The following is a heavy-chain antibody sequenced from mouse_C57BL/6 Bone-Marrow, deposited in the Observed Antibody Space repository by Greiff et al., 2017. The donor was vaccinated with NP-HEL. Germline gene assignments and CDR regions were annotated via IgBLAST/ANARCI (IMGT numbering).Heavy chain of an antibody. Sequence: QVQLQQSGAELARPGASVKLSCKASGYTFTSYGISWVKQRTGQGLEWIGEIYPRSGNTYYNEKFKGKATLTADKSSSTAYMELRSLTSEDSAVYFCAREGLCAMDYWGQGTPVTVSS. CDR2: IYPRSGNT. J-gene: IGHJ4*01. CDR3: AREGLCAMDY. D-gene: IGHD3-1*01. CDR1: GYTFTSYG. V-gene: IGHV1-81*01.